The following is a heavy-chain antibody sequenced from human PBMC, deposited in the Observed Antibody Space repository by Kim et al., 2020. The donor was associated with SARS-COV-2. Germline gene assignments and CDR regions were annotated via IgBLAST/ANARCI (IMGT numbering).Heavy chain of an antibody. CDR3: AKDHRADYYYFDY. Sequence: GGSLRLSCAASGFTFSSYGMHWVRQAPGKGLEWVAVISYDGSNKYYADSVKGRFTISRDNSKNTLYLQMNSLRAEDTAVYYCAKDHRADYYYFDYWGQGTLVTVSS. J-gene: IGHJ4*02. D-gene: IGHD3-10*01. V-gene: IGHV3-30*18. CDR1: GFTFSSYG. CDR2: ISYDGSNK.